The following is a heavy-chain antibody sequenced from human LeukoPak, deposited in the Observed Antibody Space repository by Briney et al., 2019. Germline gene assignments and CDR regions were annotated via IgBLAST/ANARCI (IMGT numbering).Heavy chain of an antibody. D-gene: IGHD3-3*01. CDR1: GFTFSNAW. V-gene: IGHV3-15*01. J-gene: IGHJ5*02. Sequence: GGSLRLSCAASGFTFSNAWMSWVRQAPGKGLEWVGRIKSKTDGGTTDYAAPVKGRFTISRDDSKNTLYLQMNSLKTEDTAVYYCGLEWLLNWFDPWGQGTLVTVSP. CDR2: IKSKTDGGTT. CDR3: GLEWLLNWFDP.